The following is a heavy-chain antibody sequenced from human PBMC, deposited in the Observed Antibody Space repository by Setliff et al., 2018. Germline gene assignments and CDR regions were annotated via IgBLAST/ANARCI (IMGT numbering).Heavy chain of an antibody. D-gene: IGHD3-3*02. J-gene: IGHJ4*02. Sequence: SVKVSCKASGGTFSSYAISWVRQAPGQGLEWMGGIIPIFGTANYAQKFQGRVTITADESTSTAYMELSSLRSDDTAMYYCARGGLHFWSGYYFSWGQGTQVTVSS. CDR1: GGTFSSYA. V-gene: IGHV1-69*13. CDR3: ARGGLHFWSGYYFS. CDR2: IIPIFGTA.